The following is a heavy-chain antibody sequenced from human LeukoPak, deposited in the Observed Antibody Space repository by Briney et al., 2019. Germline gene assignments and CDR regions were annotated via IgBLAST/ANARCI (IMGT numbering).Heavy chain of an antibody. Sequence: SETLSLTCTVSGGSISSYYWSWIRQPPGKRLEWIGYIYYSGSTNYNPSLKSRVTISVDTSKNQFSLKLSSVTAADTAVYYCARGVRSSSGPTNWFDPWGQGTLVTVSS. CDR1: GGSISSYY. J-gene: IGHJ5*02. V-gene: IGHV4-59*08. CDR2: IYYSGST. CDR3: ARGVRSSSGPTNWFDP. D-gene: IGHD6-19*01.